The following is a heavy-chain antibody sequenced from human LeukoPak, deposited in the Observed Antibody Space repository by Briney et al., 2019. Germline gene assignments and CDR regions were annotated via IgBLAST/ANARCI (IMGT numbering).Heavy chain of an antibody. V-gene: IGHV4-39*01. CDR2: IYYSGST. J-gene: IGHJ4*02. CDR1: GGSISSNNYY. D-gene: IGHD3-22*01. CDR3: ASSPSGYWWNFDC. Sequence: PSETLSLTCTVSGGSISSNNYYWGWIRQPPGKGLEWIGSIYYSGSTYNNPSLKSRVTMSVDTTKNQFSLKLTSVTAGDTAVYYCASSPSGYWWNFDCWGQGTLVTVSS.